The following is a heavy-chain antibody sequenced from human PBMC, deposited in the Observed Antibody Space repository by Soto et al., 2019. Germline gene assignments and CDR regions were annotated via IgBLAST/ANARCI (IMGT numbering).Heavy chain of an antibody. J-gene: IGHJ3*02. D-gene: IGHD4-17*01. CDR1: GYSFTSYW. CDR2: IYPGDSDT. CDR3: ASVAQPGDYGPINAFDI. V-gene: IGHV5-51*01. Sequence: PGESLKISCKGSGYSFTSYWIGWVRQMPGKGLEWMGIIYPGDSDTRYSPSFQGQVTISADKSISTAYLQWSSLKASDTAMYYCASVAQPGDYGPINAFDIWGQGTMVTVSS.